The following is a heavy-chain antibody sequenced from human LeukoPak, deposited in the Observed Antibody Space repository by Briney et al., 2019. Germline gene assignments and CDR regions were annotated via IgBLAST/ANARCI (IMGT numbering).Heavy chain of an antibody. J-gene: IGHJ4*02. CDR1: GGSISRYY. V-gene: IGHV4-59*08. CDR2: SYYSGRT. CDR3: ARHGDSSGYYYYFDY. D-gene: IGHD3-22*01. Sequence: PSETLSLTCTGSGGSISRYYWSWIRQPPGKGLEGIVDSYYSGRTNHNPSLKRRVTMSVNRSKNQFSLKLSSVTAADTAVYYCARHGDSSGYYYYFDYWGQGTLVSVSS.